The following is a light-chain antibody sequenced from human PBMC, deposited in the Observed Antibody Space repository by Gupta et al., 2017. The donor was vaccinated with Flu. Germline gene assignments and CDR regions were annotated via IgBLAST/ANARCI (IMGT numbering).Light chain of an antibody. CDR2: KAS. Sequence: DIQMTQSPSTLSASVGDRVTITCRASQSISSWLAWYQQKPGKAPKLLIYKASSLESGVPSRFSGSGSGTEFTLTISSLQPDDFATYYCQHENSSPYIFGQGTKLEIK. V-gene: IGKV1-5*03. CDR3: QHENSSPYI. J-gene: IGKJ2*01. CDR1: QSISSW.